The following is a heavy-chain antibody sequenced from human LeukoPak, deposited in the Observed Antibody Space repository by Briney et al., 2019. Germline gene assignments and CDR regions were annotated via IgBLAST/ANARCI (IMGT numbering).Heavy chain of an antibody. Sequence: GGSLRLSCVISGFSFTDYAIQWVRQAPGKGLESVSAVSDNGGTIYYAISVKGRFTISRDNSKNTVYFQMGSLRPEDMGVYYCARGQRTPPDYFDYWGQGTLVTVSS. CDR3: ARGQRTPPDYFDY. CDR1: GFSFTDYA. CDR2: VSDNGGTI. J-gene: IGHJ4*02. V-gene: IGHV3-64*01. D-gene: IGHD1-1*01.